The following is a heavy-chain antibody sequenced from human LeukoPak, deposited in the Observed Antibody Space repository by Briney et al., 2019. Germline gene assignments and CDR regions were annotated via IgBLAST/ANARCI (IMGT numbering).Heavy chain of an antibody. CDR3: AKAADQYYYSYFYYMDV. D-gene: IGHD2/OR15-2a*01. CDR1: GFTFSSYG. V-gene: IGHV3-30*18. Sequence: GGPLRLSCAASGFTFSSYGMHWVRQAPGKGLEWVAVISYDGSSKDYADSVKGRFTISRDNSKNTLYLQMNSLRVEDTAVYYCAKAADQYYYSYFYYMDVWGKGTTVTVSS. J-gene: IGHJ6*03. CDR2: ISYDGSSK.